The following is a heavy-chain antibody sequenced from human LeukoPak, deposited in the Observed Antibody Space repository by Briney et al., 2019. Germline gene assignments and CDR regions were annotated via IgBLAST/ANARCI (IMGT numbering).Heavy chain of an antibody. CDR2: INPNSGGT. J-gene: IGHJ4*02. CDR1: GYTFTGYY. V-gene: IGHV1-2*02. D-gene: IGHD3-22*01. CDR3: ARDGADYYDSSGYCPPDY. Sequence: ASVKVSCKASGYTFTGYYMHWVRQAPGQGLEWMGWINPNSGGTNYAQKFQGRVTMTRDTSISTAYMELSRLRSDDTAVYYCARDGADYYDSSGYCPPDYWGQGTLVTVSS.